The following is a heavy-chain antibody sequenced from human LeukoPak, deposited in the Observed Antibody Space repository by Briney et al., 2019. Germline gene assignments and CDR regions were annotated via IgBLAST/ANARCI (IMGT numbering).Heavy chain of an antibody. Sequence: AGSLRLACAASGFTFSSYEMNWVRQAPGKGLEWVSYISSSGSTIYYADSVKGRFTISRDNAKNSLYLQMNSLRAEDTAVYYCARVPYYDFWSGYYTDPGYWGQGTLVTVSS. V-gene: IGHV3-48*03. CDR3: ARVPYYDFWSGYYTDPGY. D-gene: IGHD3-3*01. CDR2: ISSSGSTI. CDR1: GFTFSSYE. J-gene: IGHJ4*02.